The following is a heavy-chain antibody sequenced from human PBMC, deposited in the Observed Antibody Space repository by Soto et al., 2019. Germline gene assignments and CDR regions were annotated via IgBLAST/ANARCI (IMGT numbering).Heavy chain of an antibody. J-gene: IGHJ4*02. CDR2: ISGSGGST. D-gene: IGHD6-13*01. V-gene: IGHV3-23*01. CDR1: GFTFSSYA. CDR3: AKRAVGIYFDY. Sequence: EVQLLESGGGLVQPGGSLRLSCAVSGFTFSSYAMNWVRQAPGKGLEWVSVISGSGGSTYYADSVKGRFTISRDNSKNTLYLQMNSLRAVVTAVYYCAKRAVGIYFDYWGQGTLVTVSS.